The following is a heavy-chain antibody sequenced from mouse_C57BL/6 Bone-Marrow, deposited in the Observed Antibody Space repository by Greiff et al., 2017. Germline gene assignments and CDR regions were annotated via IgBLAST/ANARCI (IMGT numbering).Heavy chain of an antibody. Sequence: QVQLQQPGAELVKPGASVKLSCKASGYTFTSYWMHWVKQRPGQGLEWIGMIHPNSGSTNYNEKFKSKATLTVDKSSSTAYMQLSSLTSEDSAVYDCAIYYDNLAWFAYWGQGTLVTVSA. D-gene: IGHD2-1*01. CDR1: GYTFTSYW. CDR3: AIYYDNLAWFAY. CDR2: IHPNSGST. J-gene: IGHJ3*01. V-gene: IGHV1-64*01.